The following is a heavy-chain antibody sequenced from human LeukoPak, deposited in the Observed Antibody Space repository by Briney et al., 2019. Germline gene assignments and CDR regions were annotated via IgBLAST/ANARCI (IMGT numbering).Heavy chain of an antibody. CDR3: ARAGDYDFWSGYFPNWFDP. D-gene: IGHD3-3*01. Sequence: PSETLSLTCAVYGGSFSGYYWSWIRQPPGKGLEWIGKINHSGSTNYNPSLKSRVTISVDTSKNQFSLKLSSVTAADTAVYYCARAGDYDFWSGYFPNWFDPWGQGTLVTVSS. J-gene: IGHJ5*02. CDR1: GGSFSGYY. CDR2: INHSGST. V-gene: IGHV4-34*01.